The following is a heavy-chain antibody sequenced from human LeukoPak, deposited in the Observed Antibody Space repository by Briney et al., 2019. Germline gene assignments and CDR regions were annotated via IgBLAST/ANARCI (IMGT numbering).Heavy chain of an antibody. CDR3: ARDSSGWRTDAFDI. CDR2: INPNSGGT. D-gene: IGHD6-19*01. CDR1: GYTFTGYY. Sequence: ASVKVSCKASGYTFTGYYIHWVRQAPGQGLEWMGWINPNSGGTNYAQKFQGRVTMTRDTSISTAYMELSRLRSDDTAVYYCARDSSGWRTDAFDIWGQGTMVTVSS. V-gene: IGHV1-2*02. J-gene: IGHJ3*02.